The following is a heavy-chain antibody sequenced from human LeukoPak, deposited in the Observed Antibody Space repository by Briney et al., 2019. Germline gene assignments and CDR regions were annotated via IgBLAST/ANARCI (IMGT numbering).Heavy chain of an antibody. Sequence: PGRSLRLSCAASGFTFSSYAMHWVRQAPGKGLEWVAVISYDGSNIYYADSVKGRFTISRDNSKNTLYLQMNSLRAEDTAMYFCARENVLRFLEWPPIGSFDLWGRGTLVTVSS. CDR1: GFTFSSYA. CDR3: ARENVLRFLEWPPIGSFDL. J-gene: IGHJ2*01. D-gene: IGHD3-3*01. V-gene: IGHV3-30-3*01. CDR2: ISYDGSNI.